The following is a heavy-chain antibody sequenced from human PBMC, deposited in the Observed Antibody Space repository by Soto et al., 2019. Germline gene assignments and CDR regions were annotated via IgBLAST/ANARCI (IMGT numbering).Heavy chain of an antibody. J-gene: IGHJ6*02. Sequence: ASVKVSCKASGYTFTGYYMHWVRQAPGQGLEWMGWINPNSGGTNYAQKFQGWVTMTRDTSISTAYMELSRLRSDDTAVYYCARGGEDCGSTSCPGFYYYHGMDVWGQGTTVTVSS. CDR3: ARGGEDCGSTSCPGFYYYHGMDV. V-gene: IGHV1-2*04. D-gene: IGHD2-2*01. CDR1: GYTFTGYY. CDR2: INPNSGGT.